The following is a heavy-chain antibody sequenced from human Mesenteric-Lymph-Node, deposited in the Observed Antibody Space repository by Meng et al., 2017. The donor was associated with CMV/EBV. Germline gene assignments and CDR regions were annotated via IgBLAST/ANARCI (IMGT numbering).Heavy chain of an antibody. CDR2: ISAYNGNT. CDR3: ARAGDIDETGVSYYYYGMDV. V-gene: IGHV1-18*01. Sequence: ASVKVSCKASGYTFTSYGISWVRQAPGQGLEWMGWISAYNGNTNYAQKLQGRVTMTTDTSTSTAYMELRRLRSDDTAVYYCARAGDIDETGVSYYYYGMDVWGQGTTVTVSS. CDR1: GYTFTSYG. D-gene: IGHD5-12*01. J-gene: IGHJ6*02.